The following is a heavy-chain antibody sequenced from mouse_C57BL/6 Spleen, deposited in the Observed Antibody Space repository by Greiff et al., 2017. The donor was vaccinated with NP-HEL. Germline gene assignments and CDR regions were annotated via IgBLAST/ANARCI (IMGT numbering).Heavy chain of an antibody. V-gene: IGHV5-17*01. CDR2: ISSGSSTI. Sequence: VQLKESGGGLVKPGGSLKLSCAASGFTFSDYGMHWVRQAPEKGLEWVAYISSGSSTIYYADTVKGRFTISRDNAKNTLFLQMTSLRSEDTAMYYCARNQYYAMDYWGQGPSVTVSS. CDR3: ARNQYYAMDY. CDR1: GFTFSDYG. J-gene: IGHJ4*01.